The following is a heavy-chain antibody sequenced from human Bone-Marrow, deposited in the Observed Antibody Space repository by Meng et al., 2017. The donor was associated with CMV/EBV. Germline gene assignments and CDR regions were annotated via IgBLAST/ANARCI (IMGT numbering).Heavy chain of an antibody. D-gene: IGHD6-6*01. CDR1: GGTFSSYA. CDR3: ARDVAARPYIYDY. Sequence: VQLVQDGAEGKMPGSCVKVSCKAFGGTFSSYAISWVRQAPGQGLEWMGGIIPIFGTANYAQKFQGRVTITADESTSTAYMELSSLRSEDTAVYYCARDVAARPYIYDYWGQGTLVTVSS. J-gene: IGHJ4*02. V-gene: IGHV1-69*12. CDR2: IIPIFGTA.